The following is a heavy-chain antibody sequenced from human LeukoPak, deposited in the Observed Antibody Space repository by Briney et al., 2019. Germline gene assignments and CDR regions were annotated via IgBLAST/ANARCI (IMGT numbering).Heavy chain of an antibody. CDR2: INPNSGGT. J-gene: IGHJ4*02. D-gene: IGHD6-13*01. Sequence: ASVKVSCKASGYTFTGYYMHWVRQAPGQGLEWMGWINPNSGGTNYAQKFQGRVTMTRDTSISTAYMELSRLRSDDTAVYYCARSLIRIAAAPTGGYWGQGTLVTVSS. CDR1: GYTFTGYY. V-gene: IGHV1-2*02. CDR3: ARSLIRIAAAPTGGY.